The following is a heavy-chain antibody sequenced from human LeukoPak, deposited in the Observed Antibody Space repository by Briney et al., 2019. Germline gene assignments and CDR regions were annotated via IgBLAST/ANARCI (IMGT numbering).Heavy chain of an antibody. D-gene: IGHD3-3*01. CDR1: GYTFTGYY. Sequence: ASVKVSCKASGYTFTGYYMHWVRQAPGQGLEWMGWINPNSGGTNCAQKFQGRVTMTRDTSISTAYMELSRLRSDDTAVYYCARDRTLRFLECFGYWGQGTLVTVSS. CDR3: ARDRTLRFLECFGY. CDR2: INPNSGGT. J-gene: IGHJ4*02. V-gene: IGHV1-2*02.